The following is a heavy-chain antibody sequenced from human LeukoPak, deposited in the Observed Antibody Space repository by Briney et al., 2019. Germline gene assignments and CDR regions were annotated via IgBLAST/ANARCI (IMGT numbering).Heavy chain of an antibody. V-gene: IGHV3-23*01. CDR2: ISGSGGGT. D-gene: IGHD3-22*01. CDR1: GFTFSTYD. Sequence: SGGSLRLSCAASGFTFSTYDINWVRQAPGKGLEWVSGISGSGGGTYYADSVKGRITIFRDNSKNTLYLQMNSLRVEDTAVYYCALGYPMNSWGQGTLVTVSS. J-gene: IGHJ4*02. CDR3: ALGYPMNS.